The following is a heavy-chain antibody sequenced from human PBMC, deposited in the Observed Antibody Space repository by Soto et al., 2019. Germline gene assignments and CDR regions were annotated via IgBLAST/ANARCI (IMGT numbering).Heavy chain of an antibody. CDR3: AHSVVAGLGYYFDH. CDR2: IYWDDDK. CDR1: GFSLSSTRVA. V-gene: IGHV2-5*02. J-gene: IGHJ4*02. Sequence: QITLKESGPTLVKPTQTLTLTCTFSGFSLSSTRVAVGWIRQPPGKALEWLALIYWDDDKRYSPFLKSGLTITKDTSKNRVVLTMTNMDPVDTATYYCAHSVVAGLGYYFDHWGQGTLVTVSS. D-gene: IGHD6-19*01.